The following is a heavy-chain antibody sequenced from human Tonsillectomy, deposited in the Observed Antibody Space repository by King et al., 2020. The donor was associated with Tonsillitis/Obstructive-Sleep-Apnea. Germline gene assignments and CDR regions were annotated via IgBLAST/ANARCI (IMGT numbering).Heavy chain of an antibody. CDR2: FDPERGYT. D-gene: IGHD6-6*01. Sequence: QLVQSGAEVKKPGASVKVSCKVSGYSLTELSMHWVRQAPGKGLEWMGGFDPERGYTISAQKFQGRVTMTEDTSTDTAYMELSSLRSEDTAVYYCATPLYSSSSFIEAYYGMDVWGQGTTVIVSS. V-gene: IGHV1-24*01. J-gene: IGHJ6*02. CDR1: GYSLTELS. CDR3: ATPLYSSSSFIEAYYGMDV.